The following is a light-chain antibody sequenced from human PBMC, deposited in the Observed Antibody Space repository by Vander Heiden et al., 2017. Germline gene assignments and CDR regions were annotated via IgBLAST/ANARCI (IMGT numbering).Light chain of an antibody. J-gene: IGKJ1*01. Sequence: EIVLTQSPGTLSLSPGERATLSCRASQSVSRSYLAWYQQKPGQAPRLLIYGASSRATGIPDRFSGSGSRTDFTLTISRLEPEDFAVYYCQQYATSPWTFGQGTKVEI. CDR1: QSVSRSY. CDR3: QQYATSPWT. V-gene: IGKV3-20*01. CDR2: GAS.